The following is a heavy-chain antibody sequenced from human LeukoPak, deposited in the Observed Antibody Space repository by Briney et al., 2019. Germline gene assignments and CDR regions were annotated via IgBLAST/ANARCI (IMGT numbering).Heavy chain of an antibody. J-gene: IGHJ5*02. D-gene: IGHD2-2*01. CDR3: ARDRNGGVVVPAANWFDP. CDR1: GYTFTGYY. Sequence: ASVKVSCKASGYTFTGYYMHWVRQAPGQGLEWMGWINPKSGGTNYAQKFQGRVTMTRDTSISTAYMELSRLRSDDTAVYYCARDRNGGVVVPAANWFDPWGQGTLVTVSS. V-gene: IGHV1-2*02. CDR2: INPKSGGT.